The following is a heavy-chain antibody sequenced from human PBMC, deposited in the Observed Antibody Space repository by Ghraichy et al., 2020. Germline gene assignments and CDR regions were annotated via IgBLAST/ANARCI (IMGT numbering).Heavy chain of an antibody. CDR1: GFTFGDYG. J-gene: IGHJ4*02. CDR3: AKDLGRHRPYDY. CDR2: ISDKSDAI. D-gene: IGHD3-10*01. Sequence: SLRLSCTGSGFTFGDYGMHWVRQAPGKGLEWISMISDKSDAIGYADSVKGRFTTSRDNAKNSLYLQMNSLRAEDTAFYYCAKDLGRHRPYDYWGQGTLVTVSS. V-gene: IGHV3-9*01.